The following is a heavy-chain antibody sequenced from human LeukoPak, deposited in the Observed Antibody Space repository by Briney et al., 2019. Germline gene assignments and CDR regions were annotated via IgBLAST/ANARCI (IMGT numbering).Heavy chain of an antibody. CDR1: GFTFSSYG. J-gene: IGHJ6*02. CDR3: ARDSPPISVGDPGGMDV. Sequence: PGGSLRLSCAASGFTFSSYGMHWVRQAPGKGLEWVAVISYDGSNKYYADSVKGRFTISRDNSKNTLYLQMNSLRAEDTAVYYCARDSPPISVGDPGGMDVWGQGTTVTVSS. V-gene: IGHV3-30*03. D-gene: IGHD3-16*01. CDR2: ISYDGSNK.